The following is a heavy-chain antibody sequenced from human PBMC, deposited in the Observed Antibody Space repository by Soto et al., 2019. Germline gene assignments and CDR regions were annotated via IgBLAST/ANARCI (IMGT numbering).Heavy chain of an antibody. V-gene: IGHV3-11*01. J-gene: IGHJ6*02. CDR3: AREVYSCSLPTSYYYYGMDV. Sequence: QVQLVESGGGLVKPGGSLRLSCAASGFTFSDYYMSWIRQAPGKGLEWVSYISSSGSTIYYADSVKGRFTISRDNAKNSLYLQMTSLRAEATAVYSCAREVYSCSLPTSYYYYGMDVWGQGTTVTVSS. D-gene: IGHD6-6*01. CDR2: ISSSGSTI. CDR1: GFTFSDYY.